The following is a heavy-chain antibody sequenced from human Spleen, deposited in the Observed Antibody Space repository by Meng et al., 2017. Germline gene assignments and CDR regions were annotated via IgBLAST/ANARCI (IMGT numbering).Heavy chain of an antibody. V-gene: IGHV4-61*01. CDR2: FYYSGST. Sequence: QVRLQESGPGLVRPWETLSLPCNGFGGSVSNAIYFWSWIRQPPGKGLKWVGYFYYSGSTNYNPSLKSRVTISVDTSKNQFSLRLSSVTAADTAVYYCARGGPIDYWGQGTLVTVSS. J-gene: IGHJ4*02. CDR3: ARGGPIDY. CDR1: GGSVSNAIYF. D-gene: IGHD1-26*01.